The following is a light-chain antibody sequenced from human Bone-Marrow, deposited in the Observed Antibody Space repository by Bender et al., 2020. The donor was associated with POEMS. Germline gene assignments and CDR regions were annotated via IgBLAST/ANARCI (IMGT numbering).Light chain of an antibody. CDR1: DLGDKY. V-gene: IGLV3-1*01. Sequence: SYEVTQPPSVSVSPGQTASITCSGDDLGDKYVAWYQQKPGQSPVLVIYQDTKRPSGIPERFSGSNSGNTATLTISGTQAMDEADYYCQAWETDSVIFGGGTKLTVL. CDR2: QDT. J-gene: IGLJ2*01. CDR3: QAWETDSVI.